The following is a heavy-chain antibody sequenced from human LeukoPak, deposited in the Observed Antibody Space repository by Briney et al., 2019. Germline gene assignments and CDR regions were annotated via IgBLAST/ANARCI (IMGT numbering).Heavy chain of an antibody. J-gene: IGHJ1*01. CDR3: ARVSGPGMNEYYHL. Sequence: PGGSLRLSCAASGITFSGAWMHWVRQAPGKGLVWVSRINDDGSFTKYANSVKGRFTISRDNAKNTLFLQMDSLTVEDTAVYYCARVSGPGMNEYYHLWGQGTLVTVPS. CDR2: INDDGSFT. V-gene: IGHV3-74*01. CDR1: GITFSGAW. D-gene: IGHD3-10*01.